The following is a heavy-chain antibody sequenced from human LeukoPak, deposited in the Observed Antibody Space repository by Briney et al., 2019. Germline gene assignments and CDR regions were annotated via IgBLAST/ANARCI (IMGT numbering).Heavy chain of an antibody. J-gene: IGHJ4*02. D-gene: IGHD4-17*01. CDR3: AKVKSATTVTTFTDY. CDR1: GFTFSNFP. Sequence: GGSLRLSCAASGFTFSNFPMTWVRQAPGKGLEAFSSISGSGGDTYYKDSVKGRFTISRDNSKNTLYLQMNSLRAEDTAVYYCAKVKSATTVTTFTDYWGQGTLVTVSS. CDR2: ISGSGGDT. V-gene: IGHV3-23*01.